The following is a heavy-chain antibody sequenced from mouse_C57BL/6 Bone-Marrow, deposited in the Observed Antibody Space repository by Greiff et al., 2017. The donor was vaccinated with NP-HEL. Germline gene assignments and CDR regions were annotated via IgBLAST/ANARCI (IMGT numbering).Heavy chain of an antibody. Sequence: VQLQQPGTELVKPGASVKLSCKASGYTFTSYWMHWVKQRPGQGLAWIGNINPSNGGTNYNEQFKSKATLTVDKSSSTAYLQLSSLTSEDSAFYYCARSTGTEDYWGQGTTLTVSS. CDR1: GYTFTSYW. CDR2: INPSNGGT. CDR3: ARSTGTEDY. D-gene: IGHD4-1*02. V-gene: IGHV1-53*01. J-gene: IGHJ2*01.